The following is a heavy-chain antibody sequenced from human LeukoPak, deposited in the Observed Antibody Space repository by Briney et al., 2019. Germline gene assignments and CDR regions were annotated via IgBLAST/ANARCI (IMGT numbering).Heavy chain of an antibody. Sequence: PGGSLRLSCAASGFSVSSSYMNWVRQAPGKGLEWVSVIHSGGSTYYVDSVKGRFTISRDSSKNTLYLQMNSLRAEDTAVYYCAKVKRGGDFWSGADYFDYWGQGTLVTVSS. CDR3: AKVKRGGDFWSGADYFDY. J-gene: IGHJ4*02. D-gene: IGHD3-3*01. V-gene: IGHV3-53*01. CDR2: IHSGGST. CDR1: GFSVSSSY.